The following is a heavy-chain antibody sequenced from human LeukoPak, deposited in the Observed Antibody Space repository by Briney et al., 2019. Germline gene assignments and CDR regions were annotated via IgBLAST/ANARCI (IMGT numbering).Heavy chain of an antibody. D-gene: IGHD1-1*01. J-gene: IGHJ4*02. V-gene: IGHV3-30*02. CDR3: AKDKGVRYFDY. CDR2: IRSDGSDT. Sequence: PGGSLRLSCAASTLTFSSFGAHWVRQAPGKGLEWVTFIRSDGSDTYYADSVKGRFTISRDNSMNTLYLQMNSLRPEDTAVYYCAKDKGVRYFDYWGQGTLVTVSS. CDR1: TLTFSSFG.